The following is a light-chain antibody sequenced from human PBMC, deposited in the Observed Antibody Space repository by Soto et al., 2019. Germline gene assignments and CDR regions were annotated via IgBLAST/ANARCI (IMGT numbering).Light chain of an antibody. CDR1: QSVSSSY. V-gene: IGKV3-20*01. J-gene: IGKJ4*01. CDR3: QQYGRSPPFT. CDR2: GAS. Sequence: EIVLTQSPGTLSLSPGERATLSCRASQSVSSSYLAWYQQKPGQAPRLLIYGASSRATGIPERFSGSGSGTDFTLTISRLEPEDFAVYYCQQYGRSPPFTFGGGTKVE.